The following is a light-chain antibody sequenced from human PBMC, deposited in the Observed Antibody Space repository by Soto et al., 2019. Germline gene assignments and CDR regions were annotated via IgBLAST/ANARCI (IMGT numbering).Light chain of an antibody. CDR3: ETWDNNILV. Sequence: QSVLTQSSSASASLGSSVKLTCTLSRGHSSYIIAWHQQQPGKAPRYLMKLEVSGSYNKGRGVPDRFSGSSSGADRYLTISNLQFEDEADYYCETWDNNILVFGGGTKLTVL. CDR1: RGHSSYI. CDR2: LEVSGSY. V-gene: IGLV4-60*02. J-gene: IGLJ2*01.